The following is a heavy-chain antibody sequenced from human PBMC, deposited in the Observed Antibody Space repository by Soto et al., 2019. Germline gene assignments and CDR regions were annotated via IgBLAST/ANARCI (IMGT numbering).Heavy chain of an antibody. V-gene: IGHV3-7*01. J-gene: IGHJ4*02. CDR2: IKQDGSEK. D-gene: IGHD3-3*01. CDR1: GFTFSSYW. Sequence: EVQLVESGGGLVQPGGSLRLSCAASGFTFSSYWMSWVRQAPGKGLEWVANIKQDGSEKYYVDSVKGRFTISRDNAKNSLYLQMNRLRAEDTAVYYCAPTFRGDFWSGYYRGYWGQGTLVTVSS. CDR3: APTFRGDFWSGYYRGY.